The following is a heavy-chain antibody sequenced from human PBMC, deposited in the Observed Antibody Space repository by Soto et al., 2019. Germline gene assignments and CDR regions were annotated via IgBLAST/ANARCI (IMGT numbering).Heavy chain of an antibody. J-gene: IGHJ3*01. CDR2: IHNSGNT. CDR1: GGSITNYY. D-gene: IGHD2-21*02. Sequence: SETLSLTCTVPGGSITNYYWTWIRQLPGKRLEWIAHIHNSGNTNSNPSLKSRVTMSMDTSKNQISLRLTSVTAADTAMYYCARWQYTVVTPIDLWGQGTMVT. V-gene: IGHV4-59*01. CDR3: ARWQYTVVTPIDL.